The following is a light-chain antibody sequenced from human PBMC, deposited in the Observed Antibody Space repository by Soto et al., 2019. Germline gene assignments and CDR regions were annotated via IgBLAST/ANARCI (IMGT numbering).Light chain of an antibody. V-gene: IGKV1-39*01. CDR2: AAS. CDR3: QQSNSTLNT. CDR1: QSISSY. Sequence: DIQMTQSPSSLSASVGDRVTITCRASQSISSYLNWYQQKPGKAPKLLIYAASSLQSGVPSRFSGSGSWTDFTLTISSLQPEDFATYYCQQSNSTLNTFGQGTKLEIK. J-gene: IGKJ2*01.